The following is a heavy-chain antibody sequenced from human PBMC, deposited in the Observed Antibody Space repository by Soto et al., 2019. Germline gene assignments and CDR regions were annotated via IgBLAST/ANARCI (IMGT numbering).Heavy chain of an antibody. CDR3: ARSSRYYYGSGSSFFGMDV. V-gene: IGHV4-61*01. CDR2: IYYSGST. D-gene: IGHD3-10*01. J-gene: IGHJ6*02. Sequence: SETLSLTCTVSGGSVSSGSYYWSWIRQPPGKGLEWIGYIYYSGSTNYNPSLKSRVTISVDTSKNQFSLKLSSVTAADTAVYYCARSSRYYYGSGSSFFGMDVWGQGTTVTVSS. CDR1: GGSVSSGSYY.